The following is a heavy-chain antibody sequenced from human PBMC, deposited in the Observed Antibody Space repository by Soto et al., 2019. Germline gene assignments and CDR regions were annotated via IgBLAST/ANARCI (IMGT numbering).Heavy chain of an antibody. CDR1: GFIFSDYG. D-gene: IGHD3-16*01. CDR2: ISASGGNI. CDR3: AKVAGGLGYFDL. V-gene: IGHV3-23*01. J-gene: IGHJ2*01. Sequence: EVQLLESGGGLARPGGSLRLSCVASGFIFSDYGMTWVRQAPGKGLEWVATISASGGNIEYTDSLKGRFTISRDKSKNTVDVHQNGLTAGDTAIYYCAKVAGGLGYFDLWGRGTLVTVSS.